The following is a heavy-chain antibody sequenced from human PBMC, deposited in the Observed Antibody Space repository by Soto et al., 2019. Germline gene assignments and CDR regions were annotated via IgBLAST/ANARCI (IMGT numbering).Heavy chain of an antibody. Sequence: PSETLSLTCTVSGGSVIRGSYYWSWIRQPPGKGLEWIGYIYYSGSTNYNPSLKSRVTISVDTSKNQFSLKLSSVTAADTAVYYCASTNYYDSSGYVSNTPNFDYWGQGTLVTVSS. V-gene: IGHV4-61*01. CDR3: ASTNYYDSSGYVSNTPNFDY. CDR2: IYYSGST. J-gene: IGHJ4*02. D-gene: IGHD3-22*01. CDR1: GGSVIRGSYY.